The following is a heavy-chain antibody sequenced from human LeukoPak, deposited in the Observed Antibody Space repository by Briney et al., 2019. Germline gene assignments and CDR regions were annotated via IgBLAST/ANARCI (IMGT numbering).Heavy chain of an antibody. Sequence: ASVKVSCKASGYTFTSYGISWVRQAPGQGLEWMGWISAYNGNTNYAQKLQGRVTMTTDTSTSTAYMELRSLRSDDTAVYYCAREGLIFGVVTPFDYWAREPWSPSPQ. J-gene: IGHJ4*02. CDR2: ISAYNGNT. CDR3: AREGLIFGVVTPFDY. V-gene: IGHV1-18*01. CDR1: GYTFTSYG. D-gene: IGHD3-3*01.